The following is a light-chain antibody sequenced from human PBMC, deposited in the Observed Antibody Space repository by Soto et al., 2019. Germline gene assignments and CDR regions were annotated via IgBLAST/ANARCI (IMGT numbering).Light chain of an antibody. J-gene: IGKJ5*01. CDR3: QQYSQWPIT. Sequence: EIILTQSPDTLSLSPGERATLSCRASQAVSSNYLAWCQQRPGQAPRLLIYGISSRATGIPARFSGSGSGTEFTLTITSLQPEDFAVYYCQQYSQWPITFGQGTRLEIK. V-gene: IGKV3-20*01. CDR2: GIS. CDR1: QAVSSNY.